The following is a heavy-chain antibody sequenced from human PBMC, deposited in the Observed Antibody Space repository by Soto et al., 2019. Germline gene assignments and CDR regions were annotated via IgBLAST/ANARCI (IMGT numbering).Heavy chain of an antibody. J-gene: IGHJ2*01. CDR3: TGWSDWYFDL. D-gene: IGHD2-15*01. V-gene: IGHV3-73*02. CDR1: GFTFGGSA. Sequence: EVQLVESGGGLVQPGGSLKLSCAASGFTFGGSAMHWVRQASGKGLEWVGRIRSSANNYATAYAASVKGRFTISRDGSKITVLRQMSSLKTEETAVYYCTGWSDWYFDLWGRGTLVTVSS. CDR2: IRSSANNYAT.